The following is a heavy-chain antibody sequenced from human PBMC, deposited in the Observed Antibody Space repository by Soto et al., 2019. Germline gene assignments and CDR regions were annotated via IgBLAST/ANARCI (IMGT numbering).Heavy chain of an antibody. Sequence: GGSLRLSCAASGFTFRSFTMNWVRQAPGKGLEWVSTISSNSAYIYYTDALRGRFTISRDNAKNSLHLQMNSLRAEDTAVYYCTRDASRDSSALDWFDPWGPGTLVTVSS. CDR3: TRDASRDSSALDWFDP. V-gene: IGHV3-21*01. D-gene: IGHD6-13*01. CDR1: GFTFRSFT. J-gene: IGHJ5*02. CDR2: ISSNSAYI.